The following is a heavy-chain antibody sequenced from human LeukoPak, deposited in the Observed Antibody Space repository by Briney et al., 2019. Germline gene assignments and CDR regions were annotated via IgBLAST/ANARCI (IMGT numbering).Heavy chain of an antibody. V-gene: IGHV4-38-2*01. D-gene: IGHD1-26*01. CDR1: GYSISSGYY. Sequence: PLETLSLTCAVSGYSISSGYYWGWIRQPPGKGLEWIGSIYHSGSTYYNPSLKSRVTISVDTSKNQFSLKLSSVTAADTAVYYCARAQVGATDWFDPWGQGTLVTVSS. CDR2: IYHSGST. J-gene: IGHJ5*02. CDR3: ARAQVGATDWFDP.